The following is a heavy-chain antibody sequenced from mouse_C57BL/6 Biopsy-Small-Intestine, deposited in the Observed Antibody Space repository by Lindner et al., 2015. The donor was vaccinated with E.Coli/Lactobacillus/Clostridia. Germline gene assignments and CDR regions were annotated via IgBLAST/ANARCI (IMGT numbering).Heavy chain of an antibody. CDR3: ARYDWMY. Sequence: VQLQESGAELVRPGTSVKVSCKASGYAFTNYFIEWVKRWPGQGLEWIGKVNPGSGETIYNEKFKGKATLTADKSSSTAYMQLSSLTSEDSAVYFCARYDWMYWGQGTTLTVSS. CDR2: VNPGSGET. V-gene: IGHV1-54*01. D-gene: IGHD2-4*01. CDR1: GYAFTNYF. J-gene: IGHJ2*01.